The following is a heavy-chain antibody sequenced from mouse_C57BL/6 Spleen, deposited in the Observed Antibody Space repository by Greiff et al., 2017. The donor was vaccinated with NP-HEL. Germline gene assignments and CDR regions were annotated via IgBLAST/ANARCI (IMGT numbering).Heavy chain of an antibody. CDR1: GFTFSDFY. CDR3: SRAGGDYASYAMDY. D-gene: IGHD2-4*01. J-gene: IGHJ4*01. CDR2: SRNKANDYTT. V-gene: IGHV7-1*01. Sequence: EVQLEESGGGLVQSGRSLRLSCATSGFTFSDFYMEWVRQAPGKGLEWIAASRNKANDYTTEYSATVKGRFIVSRDTSQSILYLQMNALSAEDAGIYDCSRAGGDYASYAMDYWGQGTSVTVSA.